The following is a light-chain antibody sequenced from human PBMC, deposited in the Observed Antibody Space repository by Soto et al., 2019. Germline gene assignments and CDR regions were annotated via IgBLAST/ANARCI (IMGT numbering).Light chain of an antibody. Sequence: IMLTQSPATLSLSPGERATLSCRASQSLINFVAWYQHKPGQPPRLLIYDASKRATGIPTRFSGSGSGTDFTLTISSLQPEDFAVYYCQQRSNWPDAFGQGTRLEIK. CDR2: DAS. V-gene: IGKV3-11*01. CDR1: QSLINF. CDR3: QQRSNWPDA. J-gene: IGKJ5*01.